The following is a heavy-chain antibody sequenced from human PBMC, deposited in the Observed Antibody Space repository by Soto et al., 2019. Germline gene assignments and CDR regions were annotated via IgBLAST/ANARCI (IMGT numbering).Heavy chain of an antibody. CDR1: GYTFTSYG. V-gene: IGHV1-18*01. J-gene: IGHJ5*02. Sequence: QVQLVQSGAEVKKPGASVKVSCKPSGYTFTSYGISWVRQPPGQGLEWMGWISAYNGNTSYAHHLECRVTMTTDTSTSKAYLGLRSLRCDYTGVYDCARYGRGTAMGFTAGDWFDPWGQGTLVSVSS. CDR3: ARYGRGTAMGFTAGDWFDP. D-gene: IGHD5-18*01. CDR2: ISAYNGNT.